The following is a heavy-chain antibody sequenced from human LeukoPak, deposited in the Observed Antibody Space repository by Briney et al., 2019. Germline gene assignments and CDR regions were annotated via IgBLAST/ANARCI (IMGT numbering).Heavy chain of an antibody. CDR1: GVSISSSSYY. CDR3: AREPAADYYYFDY. Sequence: PSETLSLTCTVSGVSISSSSYYWGWIRQPPGKGLEWIGSIYYSGSTYYNPSLKSRVTISVDTSKNQFSLKLSSVTAADTAVYYCAREPAADYYYFDYWGQGTLVTVSS. D-gene: IGHD2-2*01. V-gene: IGHV4-39*02. CDR2: IYYSGST. J-gene: IGHJ4*02.